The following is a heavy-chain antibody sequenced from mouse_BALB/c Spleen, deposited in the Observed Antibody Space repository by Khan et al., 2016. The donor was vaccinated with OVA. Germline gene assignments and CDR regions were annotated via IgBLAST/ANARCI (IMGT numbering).Heavy chain of an antibody. CDR2: ISYSGST. CDR1: GYSITSDYA. CDR3: ARRYYYGQWYFDV. J-gene: IGHJ1*01. Sequence: EVQLQESGPGLVKPSQSLSLTCTVTGYSITSDYAWNWIRQFPGNKLEWMAYISYSGSTSSNPSIKSRISITRDTSKNQFFLQLNSVTSEDTATYYCARRYYYGQWYFDVWGAGTTVTVSS. D-gene: IGHD1-1*01. V-gene: IGHV3-2*02.